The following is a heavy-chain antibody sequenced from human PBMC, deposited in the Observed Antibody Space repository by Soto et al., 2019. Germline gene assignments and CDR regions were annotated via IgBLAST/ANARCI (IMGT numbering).Heavy chain of an antibody. Sequence: SAVTVSCKPCGGTFSSYASSWVRQAPGQGLEWMGGIIPIFGTANYARKFQGRVTITADESTSTAYMELSSLRSEDTAVYYCARANLSNYYDSSGYYYLPDAFDIWGQGTMVTVSS. CDR3: ARANLSNYYDSSGYYYLPDAFDI. D-gene: IGHD3-22*01. J-gene: IGHJ3*02. V-gene: IGHV1-69*13. CDR2: IIPIFGTA. CDR1: GGTFSSYA.